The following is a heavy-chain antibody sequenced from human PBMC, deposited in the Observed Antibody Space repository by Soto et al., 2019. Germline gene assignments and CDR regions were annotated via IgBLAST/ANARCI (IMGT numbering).Heavy chain of an antibody. Sequence: GGSLRLSCAASGFTFSDYYMSWIRQAPGKGLEWVSYISSSSSYTNYADSVKGRFTISRDNAKNSLYLQMNSLRAEDTAVYYCAARSVFVYYDSSGSLDYWGQGTLVTVSS. V-gene: IGHV3-11*03. CDR2: ISSSSSYT. CDR1: GFTFSDYY. CDR3: AARSVFVYYDSSGSLDY. D-gene: IGHD3-22*01. J-gene: IGHJ4*02.